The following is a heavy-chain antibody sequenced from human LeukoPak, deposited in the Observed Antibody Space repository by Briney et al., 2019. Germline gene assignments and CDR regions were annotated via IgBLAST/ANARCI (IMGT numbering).Heavy chain of an antibody. V-gene: IGHV3-13*01. CDR2: IGTAGDT. Sequence: GGSLRLSCAASGFTFSSYDMHWVRQATGKGLEWVSAIGTAGDTYYPGSVKGRFTISRENAKNSLYLQMSSLRAGDTAVYYCARDKGAGAFDIWGQGTMVTVSS. CDR3: ARDKGAGAFDI. CDR1: GFTFSSYD. J-gene: IGHJ3*02.